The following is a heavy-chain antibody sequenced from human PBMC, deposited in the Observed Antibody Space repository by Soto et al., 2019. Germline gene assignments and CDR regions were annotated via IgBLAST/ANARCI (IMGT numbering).Heavy chain of an antibody. V-gene: IGHV1-18*01. J-gene: IGHJ6*02. CDR2: ISAYNGNT. D-gene: IGHD3-10*01. CDR3: AREGYYGSGSYLGYYYYYGMDV. Sequence: QVQLVQSGAEVKKPGASVKVSCKASGYTFTSYGISWVRQAPGQGLEWMGWISAYNGNTNYAQKLQGGVTMTTDTATSTAYMELRSLIADDTAVYYCAREGYYGSGSYLGYYYYYGMDVWGQGTTVTVSS. CDR1: GYTFTSYG.